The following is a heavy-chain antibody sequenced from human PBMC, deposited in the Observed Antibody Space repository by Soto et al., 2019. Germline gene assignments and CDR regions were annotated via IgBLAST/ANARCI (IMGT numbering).Heavy chain of an antibody. J-gene: IGHJ6*02. V-gene: IGHV3-74*01. CDR1: VFPFITYW. CDR3: ASQGLYYYGLDV. CDR2: INNDGSTT. Sequence: PGWSLRLSCASSVFPFITYWMHWVRQAPGKGPVWVSRINNDGSTTRYADSVKGRFTISRDNAKNTLYLQMNSLRAEDTAVYYCASQGLYYYGLDVWGQGTTVTVSS.